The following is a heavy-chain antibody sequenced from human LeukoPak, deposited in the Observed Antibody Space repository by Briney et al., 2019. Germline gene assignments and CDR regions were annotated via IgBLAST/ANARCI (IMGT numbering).Heavy chain of an antibody. D-gene: IGHD4-23*01. CDR2: IYPGDSDI. V-gene: IGHV5-51*01. J-gene: IGHJ4*02. CDR3: ARPRFFYGGNSSYFDY. Sequence: GESLKISCKGSGYSFTNYWIGWVRQMPGKGLEWMGIIYPGDSDIRYSPSFQGQVTISADKSISTAYLQWSSLKASDTAMYYCARPRFFYGGNSSYFDYWGQGTLVTVSS. CDR1: GYSFTNYW.